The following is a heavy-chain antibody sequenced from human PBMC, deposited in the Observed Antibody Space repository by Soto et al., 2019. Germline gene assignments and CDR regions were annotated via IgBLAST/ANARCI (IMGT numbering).Heavy chain of an antibody. D-gene: IGHD3-16*01. CDR1: GGAISRGGYY. V-gene: IGHV4-31*03. J-gene: IGHJ4*02. CDR2: IYYSGSP. Sequence: HVQLQESGPGLVKPSQTLSLTCPVSGGAISRGGYYWSWIRQHSGKGVEWIGAIYYSGSPYYNPSLKSRVTISVDTSKNQFSRKLISVTAADTAVYYCARGVLHWGQGPLVTVSS. CDR3: ARGVLH.